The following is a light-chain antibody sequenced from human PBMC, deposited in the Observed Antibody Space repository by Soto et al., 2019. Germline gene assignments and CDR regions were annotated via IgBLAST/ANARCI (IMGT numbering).Light chain of an antibody. CDR1: QTISSW. V-gene: IGKV1-5*03. CDR3: QKYNSYPWT. J-gene: IGKJ1*01. CDR2: KAS. Sequence: DIQMTQSPSTLSGSVGDRVTITCRASQTISSWLAWYQQKPGKAPKLLIYKASTLKSGVPSRFSGSGSGTAFTLTISSLQPDDFATYYCQKYNSYPWTFGQGTKVDIK.